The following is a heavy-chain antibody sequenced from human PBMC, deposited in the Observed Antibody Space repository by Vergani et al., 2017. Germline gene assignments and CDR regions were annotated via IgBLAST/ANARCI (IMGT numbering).Heavy chain of an antibody. V-gene: IGHV1-46*01. D-gene: IGHD3-9*01. CDR2: INPSGGHT. CDR3: ARGDCGILTSYRY. J-gene: IGHJ4*02. CDR1: GYTFSNYY. Sequence: QVQVVQSGAEVKKSGASGKVSCKTSGYTFSNYYMHWVRQAPGQGLEWMGIINPSGGHTNYAQKFRGRVTMTRDTSTNTVYMELSSLRSEDTAIYYCARGDCGILTSYRYWGQGTLVTVSA.